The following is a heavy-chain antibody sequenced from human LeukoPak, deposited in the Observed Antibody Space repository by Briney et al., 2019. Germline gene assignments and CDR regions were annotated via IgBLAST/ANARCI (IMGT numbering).Heavy chain of an antibody. CDR2: MNPNSGVT. Sequence: ASVKVSCKPSGYTFTVNYLHWVRQAPGRGLEWVGWMNPNSGVTVYAQNFQGRVTITRDTSISTAYMELSSLTSDDTAVYYCTRGAGASWFDYWGQGSLVTVSS. D-gene: IGHD2-2*01. CDR1: GYTFTVNY. CDR3: TRGAGASWFDY. V-gene: IGHV1-2*02. J-gene: IGHJ4*02.